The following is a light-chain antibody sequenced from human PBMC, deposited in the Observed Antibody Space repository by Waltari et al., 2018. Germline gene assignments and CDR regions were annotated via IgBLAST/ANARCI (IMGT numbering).Light chain of an antibody. V-gene: IGKV3-15*01. CDR1: QSVFTT. CDR3: PQYTNWPRT. Sequence: EIVLTPSPATLSLSPGERATLSCRANQSVFTTLAWYQQEPGQAPRLLIYGASIRATGIPNSVSGSGSGTDFTLTISSLGPEDFAVYYCPQYTNWPRTFGQGTKVEIK. J-gene: IGKJ1*01. CDR2: GAS.